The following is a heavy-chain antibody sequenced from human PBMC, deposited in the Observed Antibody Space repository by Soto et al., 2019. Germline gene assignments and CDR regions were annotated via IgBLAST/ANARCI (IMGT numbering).Heavy chain of an antibody. CDR1: GGSISSSSYH. J-gene: IGHJ5*02. D-gene: IGHD1-26*01. V-gene: IGHV4-39*01. Sequence: QVQLQESGPGLVKPSETLSLTCTVSGGSISSSSYHWDWIRQPPGKGLEWIGTFYHSGSTNYYPSFESRVTISVDTSKNQFSLRLSSVTAADTALYYCARATYSGSPIDPWGHGTLVTVSS. CDR2: FYHSGST. CDR3: ARATYSGSPIDP.